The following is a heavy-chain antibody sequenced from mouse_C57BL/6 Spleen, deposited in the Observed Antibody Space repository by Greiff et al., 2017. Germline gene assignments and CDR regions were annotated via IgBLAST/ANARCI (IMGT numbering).Heavy chain of an antibody. V-gene: IGHV1-15*01. J-gene: IGHJ2*01. D-gene: IGHD2-3*01. CDR2: IDPETGGT. CDR1: GYTFTDYE. Sequence: QVQLQQSGAELVRPGASVTLSCKASGYTFTDYEMHWVKQTPVHGLEWIGAIDPETGGTAYNQKFKGKATLTADKSSSTAYMELRSLTSEDSAVYYCTRWNYDGDFWGQGTTLTVSS. CDR3: TRWNYDGDF.